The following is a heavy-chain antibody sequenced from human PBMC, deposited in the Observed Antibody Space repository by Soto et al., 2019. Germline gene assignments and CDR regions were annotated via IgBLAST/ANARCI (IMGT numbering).Heavy chain of an antibody. CDR2: INQSGTT. Sequence: SETLSLTCAVNGGSFREYYWSWLRQPPGKGLESIGEINQSGTTHYNPSLKRRINISIDTSKNQFSLNLTSVTAADTATYYCARDIITVIGGEIYYYFGMDVWGQGTTVTVYS. CDR3: ARDIITVIGGEIYYYFGMDV. CDR1: GGSFREYY. J-gene: IGHJ6*02. D-gene: IGHD3-10*01. V-gene: IGHV4-34*01.